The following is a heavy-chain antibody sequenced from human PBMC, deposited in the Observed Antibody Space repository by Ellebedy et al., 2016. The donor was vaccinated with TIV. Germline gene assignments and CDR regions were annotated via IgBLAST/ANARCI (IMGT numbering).Heavy chain of an antibody. CDR2: ISGSGANT. J-gene: IGHJ4*02. Sequence: PGGSLRLSCAASGFTSSNYAMSLVRQAPGKGLQWVSAISGSGANTYYADSMTGRFTISRDNSKNTLYLQMSGLRAEDTAQYYCSKASRYSSGWYFLSWGRGTLVTVSA. V-gene: IGHV3-23*01. CDR3: SKASRYSSGWYFLS. CDR1: GFTSSNYA. D-gene: IGHD6-19*01.